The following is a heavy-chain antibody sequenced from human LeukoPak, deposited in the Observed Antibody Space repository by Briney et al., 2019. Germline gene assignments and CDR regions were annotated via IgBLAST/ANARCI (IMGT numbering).Heavy chain of an antibody. D-gene: IGHD2-21*01. J-gene: IGHJ3*02. CDR1: GYTFTGYY. CDR3: ARDCGAQDAFDI. Sequence: ASVKVSCKASGYTFTGYYMHWVRQAPGQGLEWMGWINPNSGGTNYAQKFQGRVTMTRDTSISTAYMELSRLRSDDTAVYYCARDCGAQDAFDIWGQGTMVTVSS. CDR2: INPNSGGT. V-gene: IGHV1-2*02.